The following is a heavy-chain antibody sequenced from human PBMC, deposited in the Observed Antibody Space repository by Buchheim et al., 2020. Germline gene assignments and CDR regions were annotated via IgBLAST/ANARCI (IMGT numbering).Heavy chain of an antibody. J-gene: IGHJ6*02. D-gene: IGHD3-22*01. V-gene: IGHV4-4*02. CDR3: AGAVYPDDSIYYGMDV. CDR2: IYHCGRT. Sequence: QVQLQESGPGLVKPSGTLSLTCAVSGGSISSSTWWSWVRQPPGKGLEWIGDIYHCGRTNYNPSLRSRAIISVDKSKNQFSLKLSSVTAADAAVYYWAGAVYPDDSIYYGMDVWGQGTT. CDR1: GGSISSSTW.